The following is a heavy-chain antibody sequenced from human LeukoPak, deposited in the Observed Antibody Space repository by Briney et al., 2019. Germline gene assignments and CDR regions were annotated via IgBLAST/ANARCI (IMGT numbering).Heavy chain of an antibody. D-gene: IGHD4-23*01. CDR1: GGSFSGYY. CDR2: INHSGST. Sequence: PSETLSLTCAVYGGSFSGYYWSWIRQPPGKGLEWIGEINHSGSTNYNPSLKSRVTISVDTSKNQFSLELSSVTAADTAVYYCARHGRLPVVTPFDYWGQGTLVTVSS. CDR3: ARHGRLPVVTPFDY. J-gene: IGHJ4*02. V-gene: IGHV4-34*01.